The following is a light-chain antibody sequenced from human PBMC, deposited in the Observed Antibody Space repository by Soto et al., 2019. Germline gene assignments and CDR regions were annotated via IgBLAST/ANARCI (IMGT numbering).Light chain of an antibody. V-gene: IGKV3-15*01. Sequence: ELVMTQSPATLSVSPGEGATLSCRTSQSVRSNLAWYQQKPGQAPRLLIYGASTRATGIPARCSGSGSGTEITLTISSLQSEDFAVYYCQQYNKWPPLTFGGGTKVEIK. CDR3: QQYNKWPPLT. J-gene: IGKJ4*01. CDR1: QSVRSN. CDR2: GAS.